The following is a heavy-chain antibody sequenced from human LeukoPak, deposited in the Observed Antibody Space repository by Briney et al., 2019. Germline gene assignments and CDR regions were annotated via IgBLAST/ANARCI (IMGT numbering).Heavy chain of an antibody. CDR2: ISAYNGNT. CDR3: ARVRAVAGLVDAFDK. Sequence: ASVTVSCKASGYAFSSFGITWVRQAPGQGLEWMGWISAYNGNTNYAQEVQDRVTMKTDTSTNTAYMEMRSLTSDDTAVYYCARVRAVAGLVDAFDKWGQGTMVTVSS. CDR1: GYAFSSFG. V-gene: IGHV1-18*04. J-gene: IGHJ3*02. D-gene: IGHD6-19*01.